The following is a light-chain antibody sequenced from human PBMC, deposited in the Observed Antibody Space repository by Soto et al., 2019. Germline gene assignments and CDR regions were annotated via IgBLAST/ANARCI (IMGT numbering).Light chain of an antibody. V-gene: IGLV2-23*02. J-gene: IGLJ3*02. Sequence: QSALTQPASVSGSPGQSITISCTGANSDVGNYDLVSWYEHHPGKAPRLIIYEVTKRPSGGSDRFSGSKSGNTASLTISGLQAEDEDDYYCSSYAGSTKVVFGGGTKVTVL. CDR3: SSYAGSTKVV. CDR1: NSDVGNYDL. CDR2: EVT.